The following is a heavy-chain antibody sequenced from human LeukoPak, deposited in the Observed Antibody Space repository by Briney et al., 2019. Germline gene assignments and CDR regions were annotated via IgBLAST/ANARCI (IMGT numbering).Heavy chain of an antibody. CDR2: IYHSGST. J-gene: IGHJ1*01. D-gene: IGHD2-21*02. CDR3: ARAPPGGDRNTFQH. CDR1: GYSISSGYY. Sequence: SETLSLTCAVSGYSISSGYYWGWIRQPPGKGLEWIGSIYHSGSTYYNPSLTSRVTISVDTSKIQFSPKLSSVTAADTAVYYCARAPPGGDRNTFQHWGQGTLVTTPQ. V-gene: IGHV4-38-2*01.